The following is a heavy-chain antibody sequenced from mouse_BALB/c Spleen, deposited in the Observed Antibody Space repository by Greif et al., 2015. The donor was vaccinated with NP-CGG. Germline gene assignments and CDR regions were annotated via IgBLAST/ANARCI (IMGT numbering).Heavy chain of an antibody. V-gene: IGHV1S81*02. CDR1: GYTFTSYW. D-gene: IGHD4-1*01. CDR3: ARSNWDEDY. J-gene: IGHJ2*01. CDR2: INPSNGRT. Sequence: QVQLQQSGSELVRPGASVKISCKGSGYTFTSYWMHWVKQRPGQGLEWIGEINPSNGRTNYNEKFKSKATLTVEKSASTAYMHLSSLTSEDSAVYCCARSNWDEDYWGQGTTLTVSS.